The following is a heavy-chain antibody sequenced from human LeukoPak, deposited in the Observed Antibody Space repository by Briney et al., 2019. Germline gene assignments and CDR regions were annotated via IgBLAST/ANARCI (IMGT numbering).Heavy chain of an antibody. J-gene: IGHJ5*02. D-gene: IGHD3-3*01. CDR3: AKDLTIFGVVITLDWFDP. Sequence: PGGSLRLSCAASGFTFSSYSMNWVRQAPGKGLEWVSVVSGSGGSTYYADSVKGRFTISRDNSKNTLYLQMNSLRAEDTAVYYCAKDLTIFGVVITLDWFDPWGQGTLVTVSS. CDR1: GFTFSSYS. V-gene: IGHV3-23*01. CDR2: VSGSGGST.